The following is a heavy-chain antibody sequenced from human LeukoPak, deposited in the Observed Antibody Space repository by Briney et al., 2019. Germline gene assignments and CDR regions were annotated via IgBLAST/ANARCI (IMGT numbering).Heavy chain of an antibody. V-gene: IGHV4-59*01. D-gene: IGHD2-21*02. CDR1: GGSISSYY. Sequence: PSETLSLTCNVSGGSISSYYWSWIRQPPGKGLEWIGYIYYSGSTNYNPSLKSRVTISVDTSKNQFSLKLSSVTATDTAVYYCARRGLVTAIDYWGQGTLVTVSS. J-gene: IGHJ4*02. CDR2: IYYSGST. CDR3: ARRGLVTAIDY.